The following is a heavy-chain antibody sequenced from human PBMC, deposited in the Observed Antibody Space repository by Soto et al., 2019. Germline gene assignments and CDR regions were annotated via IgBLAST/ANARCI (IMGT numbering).Heavy chain of an antibody. CDR2: IYYSGST. J-gene: IGHJ5*02. D-gene: IGHD3-3*01. V-gene: IGHV4-59*01. CDR3: AREAKPLGAYWSGYHGLFDP. CDR1: GGSISSYY. Sequence: PSETLSLTCTVSGGSISSYYWSWIRQPPGKGLEWIGYIYYSGSTNYNPSLKSRVTISVDTSKNQFSLKLSSVTAADTAVYYCAREAKPLGAYWSGYHGLFDPWGQGTLVTVS.